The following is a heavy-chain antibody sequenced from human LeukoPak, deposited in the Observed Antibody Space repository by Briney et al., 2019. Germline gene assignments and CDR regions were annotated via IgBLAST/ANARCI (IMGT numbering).Heavy chain of an antibody. D-gene: IGHD2-2*01. CDR1: GFAFSTYG. J-gene: IGHJ4*02. CDR2: IRYDGDTK. CDR3: ARNLPAADY. Sequence: GGSLRLSCAASGFAFSTYGMYWVRQAPGKGLEWVAYIRYDGDTKYYADSVKGRFTISRDNAKNSLYLQMNSLRAEDTAVYYCARNLPAADYWGQGTLVTVSS. V-gene: IGHV3-30*02.